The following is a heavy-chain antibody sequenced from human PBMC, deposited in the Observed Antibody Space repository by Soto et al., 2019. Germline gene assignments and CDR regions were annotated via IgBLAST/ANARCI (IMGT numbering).Heavy chain of an antibody. CDR2: ISYDGSNK. D-gene: IGHD1-26*01. V-gene: IGHV3-30*18. Sequence: GGSLGLSCAASGFTFSSYGMHWVRQAPGKGLEWVAVISYDGSNKYYADSVKGRFTISRDNSKNTLYLQMNSLRAEDTAVYYCAKVQWELLNYFDYWGQGTLVTVSS. CDR1: GFTFSSYG. CDR3: AKVQWELLNYFDY. J-gene: IGHJ4*02.